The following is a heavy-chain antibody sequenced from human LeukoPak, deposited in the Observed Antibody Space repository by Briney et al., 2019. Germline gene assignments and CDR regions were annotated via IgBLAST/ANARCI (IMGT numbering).Heavy chain of an antibody. V-gene: IGHV1-69*02. CDR2: IIPILGIA. CDR3: APHIPGDYSNYHFDY. Sequence: ASVKVSCKASGGTFSSYTISWVRQAPGQGLEWMGRIIPILGIANYAQKFQGRVTITADKSTSTAYMELSSLRSEDTAVYYCAPHIPGDYSNYHFDYWGQGTLVTVSS. D-gene: IGHD4-11*01. J-gene: IGHJ4*02. CDR1: GGTFSSYT.